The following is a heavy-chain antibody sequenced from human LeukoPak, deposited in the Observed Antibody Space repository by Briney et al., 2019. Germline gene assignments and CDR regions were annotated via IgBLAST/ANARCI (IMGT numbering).Heavy chain of an antibody. J-gene: IGHJ6*02. Sequence: ASVRVSSTASGDTFTIDGISWVRQAPGQGVGRMGCISADNGDTNYAQNLQGRVTMTTDTSTSTAYIELRSLRSDDSAVYYCARTEIAVAGTGGDYYYYYGIDVWGQGTTVTVSS. V-gene: IGHV1-18*01. CDR2: ISADNGDT. CDR3: ARTEIAVAGTGGDYYYYYGIDV. D-gene: IGHD6-13*01. CDR1: GDTFTIDG.